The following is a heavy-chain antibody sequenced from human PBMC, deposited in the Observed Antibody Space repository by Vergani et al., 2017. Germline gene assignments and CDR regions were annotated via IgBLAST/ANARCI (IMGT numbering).Heavy chain of an antibody. J-gene: IGHJ6*03. CDR3: ARDESGYSYGPTGPLYYYYYMDV. V-gene: IGHV3-30-3*01. D-gene: IGHD5-18*01. CDR1: GFTFSSYA. CDR2: ISYDGSNK. Sequence: QVQLVESGGGVVQPGRSLRLSCAASGFTFSSYAMHWVRQAPGKGLEWVAVISYDGSNKYYADSVKGRFTISRDNSKNTLYLQMNSLRAEDTAVYYCARDESGYSYGPTGPLYYYYYMDVWGKGTTVTVSS.